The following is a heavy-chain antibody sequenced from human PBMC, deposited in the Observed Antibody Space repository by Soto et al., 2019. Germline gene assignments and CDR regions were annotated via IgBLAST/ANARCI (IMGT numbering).Heavy chain of an antibody. CDR2: IIPIFGAT. V-gene: IGHV1-69*06. J-gene: IGHJ5*01. Sequence: SVKVSCKASGGTFSNYAITWVRQAPGQGLDWMGEIIPIFGATNFAQKFQGRVTITADKSTTTAYMELSSLTSEDTAVYYCARMGGSFLDSWGQGTLVTVSS. CDR3: ARMGGSFLDS. D-gene: IGHD1-26*01. CDR1: GGTFSNYA.